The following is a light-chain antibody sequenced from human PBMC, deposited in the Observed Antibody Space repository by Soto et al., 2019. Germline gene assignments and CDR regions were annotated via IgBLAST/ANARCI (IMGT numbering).Light chain of an antibody. CDR2: WAS. CDR1: QTVLYSSDNKNY. CDR3: QQYYGSPVT. J-gene: IGKJ4*01. V-gene: IGKV4-1*01. Sequence: DIVMTQSPDSLAVSLGERATINCKSSQTVLYSSDNKNYLAWYQQKPGQPPKLLIYWASTRESGVPDRFSGSWSGTEFTLTISSLQAEDVAVYYCQQYYGSPVTFGGGTEVEMK.